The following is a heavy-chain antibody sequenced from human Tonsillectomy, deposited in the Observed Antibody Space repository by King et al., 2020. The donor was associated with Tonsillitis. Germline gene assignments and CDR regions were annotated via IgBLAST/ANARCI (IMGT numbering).Heavy chain of an antibody. D-gene: IGHD2-21*02. CDR1: GFPFSTNC. J-gene: IGHJ4*02. CDR2: IKQDVSET. Sequence: VQLGESGGGSGQPGGSLRPSGGASGFPFSTNCRSWGRQAPGKGRDWGANIKQDVSETSHVDAVKGRFTISRDNAKNAQFLQMNSLRVEATAVYYCVRGPNFGDRSDYFDFWGQGTLVTVSS. CDR3: VRGPNFGDRSDYFDF. V-gene: IGHV3-7*04.